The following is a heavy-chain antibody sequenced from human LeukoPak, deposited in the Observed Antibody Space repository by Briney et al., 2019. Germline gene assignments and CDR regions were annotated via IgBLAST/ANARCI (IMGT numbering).Heavy chain of an antibody. D-gene: IGHD1-26*01. V-gene: IGHV4-39*01. CDR1: AGSISSSNYY. CDR2: IYYSGST. J-gene: IGHJ4*02. Sequence: ASETLSLTCTVSAGSISSSNYYWGWIRQPPGKGLEWIGSIYYSGSTYYNASLQSRVTISIDTSKNQFSLRLNSVTAADTAMYFCVKSGGYGLIDYWGQGTLVTVSS. CDR3: VKSGGYGLIDY.